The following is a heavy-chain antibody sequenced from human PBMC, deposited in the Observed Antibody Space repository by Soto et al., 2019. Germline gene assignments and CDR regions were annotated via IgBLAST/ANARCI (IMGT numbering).Heavy chain of an antibody. D-gene: IGHD2-2*01. V-gene: IGHV4-34*01. CDR1: GGSFSAYF. Sequence: PSETLSLTCAVYGGSFSAYFWNWIRQAPGKGLEWIGKVNRAGTATYNPSLKGRVTLSVDPSERQISLKLSSVTAADTAVYFCARGLGDIVVGPVLIDTFDIWGQGTVVT. CDR3: ARGLGDIVVGPVLIDTFDI. J-gene: IGHJ3*02. CDR2: VNRAGTA.